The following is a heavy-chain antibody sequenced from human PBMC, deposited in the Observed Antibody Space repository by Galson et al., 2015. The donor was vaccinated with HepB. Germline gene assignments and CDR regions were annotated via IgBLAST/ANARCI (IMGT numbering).Heavy chain of an antibody. CDR1: GFTFSDAW. CDR2: IKSKTHGETI. V-gene: IGHV3-15*01. CDR3: ATDYYSAAMNY. Sequence: SLRLSCAGSGFTFSDAWMSWVRQAPGKGLEWVGRIKSKTHGETIDYAAPVKGRLTISRDDSKTTLFLQMNSLKTEDTAVYYCATDYYSAAMNYWGQGTLVTVSS. D-gene: IGHD3-10*01. J-gene: IGHJ4*02.